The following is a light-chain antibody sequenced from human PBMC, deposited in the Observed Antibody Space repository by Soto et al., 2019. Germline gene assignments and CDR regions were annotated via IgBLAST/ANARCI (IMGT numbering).Light chain of an antibody. CDR1: SSDVGGYNY. Sequence: QSVLTQPASVSGSPGQSITISCTGTSSDVGGYNYVSWYQHHPGKAPKLLIYDVSNGPSGVSNRFFGSKSGNTASLTISGLQPEYEADYYCSSYTSSSTRVFGTGTKVTVL. CDR2: DVS. V-gene: IGLV2-14*03. J-gene: IGLJ1*01. CDR3: SSYTSSSTRV.